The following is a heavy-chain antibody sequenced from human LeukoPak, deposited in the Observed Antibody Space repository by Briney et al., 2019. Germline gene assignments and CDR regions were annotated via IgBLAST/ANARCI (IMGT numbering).Heavy chain of an antibody. CDR1: GGSISTSSYY. CDR2: MYHSGST. CDR3: ARHKNYYYYYYMDV. J-gene: IGHJ6*03. V-gene: IGHV4-39*01. Sequence: SETLSLTCTVSGGSISTSSYYWSWIRQSPGKGLEWIGSMYHSGSTYYNPSLRSRVTISVDTSKNQFSLNLSSVTAADTAVYYCARHKNYYYYYYMDVWGKGTTVTISS.